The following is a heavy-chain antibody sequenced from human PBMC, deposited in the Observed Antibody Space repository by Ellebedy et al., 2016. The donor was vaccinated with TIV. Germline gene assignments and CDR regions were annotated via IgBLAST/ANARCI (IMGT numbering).Heavy chain of an antibody. Sequence: GESLKISXAASGFTFSSYSMNWVRQAPGKGLEWVSSISSSSSYIYYADSVKGRFTISRDNAKNSLYLQMNSLRAEDTAVYYCAKARYYYDSSGYYPEVSQYYFDYWGQGTLVTVSS. CDR3: AKARYYYDSSGYYPEVSQYYFDY. V-gene: IGHV3-21*04. J-gene: IGHJ4*02. D-gene: IGHD3-22*01. CDR2: ISSSSSYI. CDR1: GFTFSSYS.